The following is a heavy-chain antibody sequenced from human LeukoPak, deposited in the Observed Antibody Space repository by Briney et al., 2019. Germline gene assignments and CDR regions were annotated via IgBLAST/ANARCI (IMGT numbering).Heavy chain of an antibody. J-gene: IGHJ4*02. CDR3: AGGLYYYGSKAWYFDY. CDR1: GVSISTDKW. Sequence: PSETLSLTCAVSGVSISTDKWWSWVRQIPGKGLEWIGEIYHSGYANYKSSLKSRVTMSLDKSKDQFSLKLTSVTAADTAVYYCAGGLYYYGSKAWYFDYWGQGALVTVSS. CDR2: IYHSGYA. V-gene: IGHV4-4*02. D-gene: IGHD3-10*01.